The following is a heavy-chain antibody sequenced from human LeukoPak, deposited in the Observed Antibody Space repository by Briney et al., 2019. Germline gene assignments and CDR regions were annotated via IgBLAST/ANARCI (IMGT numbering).Heavy chain of an antibody. CDR1: GFTFSNAW. Sequence: GGCLRLSCAASGFTFSNAWMASVRQAPGKWLEWDVRIMSKNDGGTIGYAAPVKDKLTISRDDSKNTLYLQMNSLEIEDTAVYFCTTERTMKGYWGQGTLVTVSS. CDR3: TTERTMKGY. J-gene: IGHJ4*02. D-gene: IGHD3-22*01. V-gene: IGHV3-15*01. CDR2: IMSKNDGGTI.